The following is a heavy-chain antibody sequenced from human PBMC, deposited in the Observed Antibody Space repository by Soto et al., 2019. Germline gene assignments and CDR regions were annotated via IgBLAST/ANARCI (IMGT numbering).Heavy chain of an antibody. J-gene: IGHJ5*01. CDR1: GFTFGSED. D-gene: IGHD1-1*01. CDR2: IDGGGKT. V-gene: IGHV3-23*01. Sequence: EVQMLESGGDLVQPGGSLRLSCVVSGFTFGSEDLNWVRQAQGKGLEWVSGIDGGGKTYYADSVKGRFTISTDSAKSTLYLQMNSLGVDDAAIYYCSKVNWNDPNNSRGQGTVVTVSS. CDR3: SKVNWNDPNNS.